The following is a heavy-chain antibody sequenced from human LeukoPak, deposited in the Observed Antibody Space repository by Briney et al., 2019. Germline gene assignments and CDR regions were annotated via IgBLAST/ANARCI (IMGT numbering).Heavy chain of an antibody. Sequence: GGSLRLSCVAYGFNFRDYSMNWVRQAPGKGLEWVSYISSSSSTIYYADFVKGRFTISRDNAKNSLYLQMNSLRDEDTAVYYCARDLGARSPWGQGTLVTVSS. D-gene: IGHD4-17*01. J-gene: IGHJ5*02. CDR2: ISSSSSTI. V-gene: IGHV3-48*02. CDR1: GFNFRDYS. CDR3: ARDLGARSP.